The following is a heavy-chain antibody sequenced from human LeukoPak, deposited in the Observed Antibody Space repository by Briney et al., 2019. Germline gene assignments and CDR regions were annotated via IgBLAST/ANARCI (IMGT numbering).Heavy chain of an antibody. V-gene: IGHV4-39*01. CDR1: GGSISSSSYY. CDR2: IYYSGGT. J-gene: IGHJ5*02. CDR3: ARHPLKPYVSDWFDP. Sequence: SETLSLTCTVSGGSISSSSYYWGWIRQPPGKGLEWIGSIYYSGGTYYNPSLKSRVTISVDTSKNQFSLKLSSVTAADTAVYYCARHPLKPYVSDWFDPWGQGTLVTVSS. D-gene: IGHD3-10*02.